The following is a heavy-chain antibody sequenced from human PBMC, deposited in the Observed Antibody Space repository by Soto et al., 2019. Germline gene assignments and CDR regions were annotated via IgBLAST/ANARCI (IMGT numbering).Heavy chain of an antibody. J-gene: IGHJ4*02. CDR2: INTDGSGT. Sequence: PGGSLRLSCAASGFTFSSYWMHWVRHAPGKGLVWVSRINTDGSGTSYADSVKGRFTISRDNVKNMMYLQMNSLRAEDTAVYYCAKSFLNYGSGIPGEFDYWGQGTLVTVSS. CDR1: GFTFSSYW. V-gene: IGHV3-74*01. D-gene: IGHD3-10*01. CDR3: AKSFLNYGSGIPGEFDY.